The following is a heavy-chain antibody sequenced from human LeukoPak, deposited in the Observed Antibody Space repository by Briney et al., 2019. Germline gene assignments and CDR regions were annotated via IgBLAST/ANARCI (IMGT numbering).Heavy chain of an antibody. CDR1: GYTFTSYY. V-gene: IGHV1-46*01. D-gene: IGHD4-23*01. CDR2: INPSGGST. Sequence: ASVKVSCKASGYTFTSYYMHWVRQAPGQGLEWMGIINPSGGSTSYAQKFQGRVTMTRDMSTSTVYMELSSLRSEDTAVYYCAITFGGNRPFDYWGQGTLVTVSS. J-gene: IGHJ4*02. CDR3: AITFGGNRPFDY.